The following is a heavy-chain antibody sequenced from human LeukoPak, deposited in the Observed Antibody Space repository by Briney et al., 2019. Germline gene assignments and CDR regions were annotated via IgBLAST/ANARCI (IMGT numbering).Heavy chain of an antibody. Sequence: SETLSLTCAVYGGSFSGYYWSWIRQPPGKGLEWIGEINHSGSTNYNPSLKSRVTISVDTSKNQFSLRLRSVTAADTAVYYCARQIASAGTAGFDFWGQGALVTVSS. J-gene: IGHJ4*02. CDR1: GGSFSGYY. D-gene: IGHD6-13*01. V-gene: IGHV4-34*01. CDR2: INHSGST. CDR3: ARQIASAGTAGFDF.